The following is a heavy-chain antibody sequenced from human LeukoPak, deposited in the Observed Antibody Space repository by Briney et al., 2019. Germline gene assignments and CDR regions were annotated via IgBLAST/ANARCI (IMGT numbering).Heavy chain of an antibody. CDR2: IDQDGTEK. Sequence: GGSLRLSCTVSGFTFTNYWMSWVRQAPGKGVEWVANIDQDGTEKSYVDSVKGRFTISRDNAQNSLYLQMNSLTAEDTAVYYCARRHSSGWPIFAYWGQGTLVTVSS. D-gene: IGHD6-19*01. J-gene: IGHJ4*02. V-gene: IGHV3-7*01. CDR1: GFTFTNYW. CDR3: ARRHSSGWPIFAY.